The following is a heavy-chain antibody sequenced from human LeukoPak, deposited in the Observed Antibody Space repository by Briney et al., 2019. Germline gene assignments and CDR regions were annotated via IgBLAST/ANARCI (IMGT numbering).Heavy chain of an antibody. J-gene: IGHJ4*02. V-gene: IGHV6-1*01. CDR2: TYYRSKWYN. CDR3: AREPRRVRGLIIPSDFDY. Sequence: SQTLSLTCAISGDSVSSNSAAWNWIRQSPSRGLEWLGRTYYRSKWYNDYAVSVKSRITIKPDTSKNQFSLHLNSVTPDDTAFYYCAREPRRVRGLIIPSDFDYWGQGTLVTVSS. CDR1: GDSVSSNSAA. D-gene: IGHD3-10*01.